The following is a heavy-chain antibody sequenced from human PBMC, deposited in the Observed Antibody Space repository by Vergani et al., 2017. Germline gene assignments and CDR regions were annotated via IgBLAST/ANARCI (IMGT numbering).Heavy chain of an antibody. D-gene: IGHD4-11*01. Sequence: VQLVESGGGVVQPGRSLRLSCAASGFTFSSYAMHWVRQAPGKGLEWVANIKQDGSEKYYVDSVKGRFTISRDNAKNSLYLQMNSLRAENTAVYYCARDPYSNYVNYYMDVWGKGTTVTVSS. CDR2: IKQDGSEK. CDR3: ARDPYSNYVNYYMDV. V-gene: IGHV3-7*01. CDR1: GFTFSSYA. J-gene: IGHJ6*03.